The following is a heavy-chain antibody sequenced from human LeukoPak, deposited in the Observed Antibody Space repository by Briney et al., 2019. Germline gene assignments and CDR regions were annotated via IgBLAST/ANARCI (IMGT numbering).Heavy chain of an antibody. Sequence: GESLKISCKGSGYSFTSFWIGWVRPMPGKGLEWVGIIYPGDSDSRYSPSFQGQVTISADKSISTAYLQWSSLKASDTAIYYCARRMYYYGSGSYFPFDYWGQGTLVTVSS. CDR1: GYSFTSFW. CDR2: IYPGDSDS. CDR3: ARRMYYYGSGSYFPFDY. J-gene: IGHJ4*02. D-gene: IGHD3-10*01. V-gene: IGHV5-51*01.